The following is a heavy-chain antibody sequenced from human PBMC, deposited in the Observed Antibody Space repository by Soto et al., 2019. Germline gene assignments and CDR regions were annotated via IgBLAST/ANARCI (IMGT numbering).Heavy chain of an antibody. CDR2: INHSGST. CDR3: ARLSLSFGEGA. J-gene: IGHJ5*02. CDR1: GGSFSGYY. Sequence: QVQLQQWGAGLLKPSETLSLTCAVYGGSFSGYYWSWIRQPPGKGLEWIGEINHSGSTNYNPSLKRXXTXSXXTSKNQCSLKLSSVTAADTAVYSCARLSLSFGEGAWGQGTLVTVSS. V-gene: IGHV4-34*01. D-gene: IGHD3-10*01.